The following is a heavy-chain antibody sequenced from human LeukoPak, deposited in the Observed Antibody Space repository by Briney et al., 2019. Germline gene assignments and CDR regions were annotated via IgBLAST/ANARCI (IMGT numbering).Heavy chain of an antibody. V-gene: IGHV3-66*01. CDR2: IYSGGST. J-gene: IGHJ4*02. Sequence: GGSLRLSCAASGFTVSSNYMSWVRQAPGEGLEWVSVIYSGGSTYYADSVKGRFTISRDNSKNTLYLQMNSLRAEDTAVYYCASSGSYRTQHYFDYWGQGTLVTVSS. CDR3: ASSGSYRTQHYFDY. CDR1: GFTVSSNY. D-gene: IGHD1-26*01.